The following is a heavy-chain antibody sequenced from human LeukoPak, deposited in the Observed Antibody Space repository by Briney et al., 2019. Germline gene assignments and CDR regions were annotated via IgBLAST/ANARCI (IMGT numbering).Heavy chain of an antibody. CDR2: INPNSGGT. CDR1: GYTFTGYY. D-gene: IGHD3-22*01. V-gene: IGHV1-2*02. J-gene: IGHJ4*02. Sequence: ASVKVSCKASGYTFTGYYMHWVRQAPGQGLDWMGWINPNSGGTNYAQKFQGRVTMTRDTSISTAYMELSRLRSDDTAVYYCARVAWGTRGRDYDSSGGSFDYWGQGTLVTVSS. CDR3: ARVAWGTRGRDYDSSGGSFDY.